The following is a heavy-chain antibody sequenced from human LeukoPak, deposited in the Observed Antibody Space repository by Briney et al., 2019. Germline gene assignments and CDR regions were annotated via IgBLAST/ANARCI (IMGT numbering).Heavy chain of an antibody. V-gene: IGHV4-61*01. CDR3: ARDGWGYDSSGLDY. D-gene: IGHD3-22*01. Sequence: PSETLSLTCTVSGGSVSSGSYYWSWIRQPPGKGLEWIGYIYYSGSINYNPSLKSRVTISVDTSKNQFSLKLSSVTAADTAVYYCARDGWGYDSSGLDYWGQGTLVTVPS. CDR2: IYYSGSI. CDR1: GGSVSSGSYY. J-gene: IGHJ4*02.